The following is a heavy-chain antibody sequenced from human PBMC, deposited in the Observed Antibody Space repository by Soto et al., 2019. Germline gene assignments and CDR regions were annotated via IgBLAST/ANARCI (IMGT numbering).Heavy chain of an antibody. CDR3: ARSTRRWELPRDY. CDR1: GGSISSYY. D-gene: IGHD1-26*01. J-gene: IGHJ4*02. CDR2: IYYSGST. Sequence: SETLSLTCTVSGGSISSYYWSWIRQPPGKGLEWIGYIYYSGSTNYNPSLKSRVTISVDTSKNQFSLKLSSVTAADTAVYYCARSTRRWELPRDYWGQGTLVTVSS. V-gene: IGHV4-59*01.